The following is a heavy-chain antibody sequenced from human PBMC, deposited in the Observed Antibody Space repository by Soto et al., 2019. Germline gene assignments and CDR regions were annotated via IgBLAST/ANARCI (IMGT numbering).Heavy chain of an antibody. CDR1: GGSISSGDYY. CDR2: IYYSGST. CDR3: SRVLWSGYFDY. D-gene: IGHD3-10*02. J-gene: IGHJ4*02. Sequence: SETLSLTCTVSGGSISSGDYYWSWIRQPPGKGLEWIGYIYYSGSTYYNPSLKSRVTISVDTSKNQFSLKLSSVTAADTAVYYCSRVLWSGYFDYWGQGTLVTVSS. V-gene: IGHV4-30-4*01.